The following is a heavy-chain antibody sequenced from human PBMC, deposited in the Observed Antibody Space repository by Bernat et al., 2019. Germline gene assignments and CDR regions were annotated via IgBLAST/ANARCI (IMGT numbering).Heavy chain of an antibody. CDR3: ARGLGNMGTYSGYDWGY. CDR2: ISGSGGST. V-gene: IGHV3-23*04. CDR1: GFTFSSYA. Sequence: EVQLVESGGGLVQPGGSMRLSCAASGFTFSSYAMSWVRQAPGKGLEWVSAISGSGGSTDYADSVKGRFTISRDNSKSTLFMQMNSLRAEDTAVYYCARGLGNMGTYSGYDWGYWGQGTLVTVSS. D-gene: IGHD5-12*01. J-gene: IGHJ4*02.